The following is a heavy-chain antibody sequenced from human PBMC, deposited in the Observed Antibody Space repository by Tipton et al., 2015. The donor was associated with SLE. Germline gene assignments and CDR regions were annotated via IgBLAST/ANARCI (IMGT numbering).Heavy chain of an antibody. D-gene: IGHD3-10*01. V-gene: IGHV4-59*01. CDR2: IYYSGST. J-gene: IGHJ4*02. Sequence: TLSLTCAVYGGSFSGYYWSWIRQPPGKGLEWIGYIYYSGSTNYNPSLKSRVTISVDTSKNQFSLKLSSVTAADTAVYYCARGDGSGSYGYYFDYWGQGALVTVTS. CDR1: GGSFSGYY. CDR3: ARGDGSGSYGYYFDY.